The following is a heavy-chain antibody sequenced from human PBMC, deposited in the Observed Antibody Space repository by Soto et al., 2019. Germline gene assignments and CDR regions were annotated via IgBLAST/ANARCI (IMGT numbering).Heavy chain of an antibody. J-gene: IGHJ6*02. D-gene: IGHD3-3*01. CDR2: INAGNGNT. CDR1: GYTFTSYA. V-gene: IGHV1-3*01. CDR3: AIRSYYYYGMDV. Sequence: ASVKVSCKASGYTFTSYAMHWVRQAPGQRLEWMGWINAGNGNTKYSQKFQGRVTITTDESASTAYMELSSLRSEDTAVYYCAIRSYYYYGMDVWGQGTTVTVSS.